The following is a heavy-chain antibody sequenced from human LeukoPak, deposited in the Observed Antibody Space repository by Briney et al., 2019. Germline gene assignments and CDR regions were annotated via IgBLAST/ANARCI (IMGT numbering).Heavy chain of an antibody. J-gene: IGHJ4*02. CDR3: ARADYRYYFDY. Sequence: SETLSLTCTVSGGSISSYYWSWIRRPPGKGLEWIGYIYYSGSTNYNPSLKSRVTISVDTSKNQFSLKLSSVTAADTAVYYCARADYRYYFDYWGQGTLVTVSS. D-gene: IGHD3-16*01. V-gene: IGHV4-59*01. CDR2: IYYSGST. CDR1: GGSISSYY.